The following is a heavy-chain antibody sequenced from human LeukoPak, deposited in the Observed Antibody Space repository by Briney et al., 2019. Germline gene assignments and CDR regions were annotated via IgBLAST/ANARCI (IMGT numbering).Heavy chain of an antibody. CDR3: ARGADERWGIVVVPAALLDN. Sequence: GGSLRLSCAASGFTFSGYGMTWVRQAPGKELEYVSAIGSNRGGIYYADSVKGRFTISRDNPKDTLYLQMGSLRAEDMAVYYCARGADERWGIVVVPAALLDNWGQGTLVTVSS. CDR1: GFTFSGYG. J-gene: IGHJ4*02. CDR2: IGSNRGGI. D-gene: IGHD2-2*02. V-gene: IGHV3-64*02.